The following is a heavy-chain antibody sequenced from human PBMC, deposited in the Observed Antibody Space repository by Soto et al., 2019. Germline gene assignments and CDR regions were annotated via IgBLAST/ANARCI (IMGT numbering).Heavy chain of an antibody. CDR2: ISGSGFKK. CDR3: AKAWLRGHCGGDGYYSYGMDV. V-gene: IGHV3-23*01. Sequence: PGGSLRLSCAASGFIFENFGMSWVRQAPGKGLEWISSISGSGFKKYYADSVKGRFTISRDNSKNTLYLQMNSLRAEDTAVYYCAKAWLRGHCGGDGYYSYGMDVWGKGPPVTVP. J-gene: IGHJ6*04. CDR1: GFIFENFG. D-gene: IGHD2-21*02.